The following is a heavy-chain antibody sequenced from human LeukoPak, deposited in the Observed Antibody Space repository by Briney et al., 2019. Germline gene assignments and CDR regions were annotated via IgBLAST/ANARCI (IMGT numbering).Heavy chain of an antibody. J-gene: IGHJ4*02. V-gene: IGHV4-34*01. CDR1: GGSFSGYY. Sequence: SETLSLTCAVYGGSFSGYYWSWIRQPPGKGLEWIGEINHSGSTNYNPSLKSRVTISVDTSKNQFSLKLSSVTAADTAVYYCARGGRITMSKAFDYWGQGTLVTVSS. D-gene: IGHD3-10*02. CDR2: INHSGST. CDR3: ARGGRITMSKAFDY.